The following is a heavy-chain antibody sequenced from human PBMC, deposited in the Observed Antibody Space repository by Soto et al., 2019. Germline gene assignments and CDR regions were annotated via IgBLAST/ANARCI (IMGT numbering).Heavy chain of an antibody. CDR2: ISYDGSNK. Sequence: PGGSLRLSCAASGFTFSSYAMHWVRQAPGKGLEWVAVISYDGSNKYYADSVKGRFTISRDNSKNTLYLQMNSLRAEDTAVYYCARDDKDYGDYLAFAGMDVWGQGTTVTVSS. V-gene: IGHV3-30-3*01. CDR3: ARDDKDYGDYLAFAGMDV. CDR1: GFTFSSYA. D-gene: IGHD4-17*01. J-gene: IGHJ6*02.